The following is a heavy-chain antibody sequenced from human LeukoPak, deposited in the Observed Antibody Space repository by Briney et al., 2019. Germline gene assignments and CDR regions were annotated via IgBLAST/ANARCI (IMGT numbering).Heavy chain of an antibody. CDR1: GYILTNYW. V-gene: IGHV5-51*01. CDR2: VYFGYSDT. CDR3: AKLDRYCSGGTCYPNWFDP. J-gene: IGHJ5*02. D-gene: IGHD2-15*01. Sequence: GESLKISCKCSGYILTNYWIAWVREMPGEGLEWMGIVYFGYSDTMLSPYFEGHVTIPADKSINTAYLQWNSLKASDTAKYYCAKLDRYCSGGTCYPNWFDPWGQGTLVTVSS.